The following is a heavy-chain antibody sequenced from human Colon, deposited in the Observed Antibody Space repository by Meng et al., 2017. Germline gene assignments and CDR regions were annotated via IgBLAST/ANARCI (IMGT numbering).Heavy chain of an antibody. V-gene: IGHV3-7*01. J-gene: IGHJ6*02. CDR1: GFTFSSYW. CDR2: IKQDGSEK. CDR3: ARDSGWYPYYYYYGMDV. Sequence: GGSLRLSCAASGFTFSSYWMSWVRQAPGKGLEWVANIKQDGSEKYYVDSVKGRFTISRDNAKNSLYLQMNSLSAEDTAVYYCARDSGWYPYYYYYGMDVWGQGTTVTVSS. D-gene: IGHD6-19*01.